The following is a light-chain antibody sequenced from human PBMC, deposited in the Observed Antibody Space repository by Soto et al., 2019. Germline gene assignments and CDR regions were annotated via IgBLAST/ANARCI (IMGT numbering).Light chain of an antibody. CDR1: GPNIGDNY. CDR3: GTWDSSLSAGV. V-gene: IGLV1-51*01. CDR2: DNN. J-gene: IGLJ3*02. Sequence: QSVLTQPPSVSAAPGQRVTISCSGSGPNIGDNYVNWYQQLPGTAPKLLIYDNNKRPSGIPDGFSGSKSGTSATLGITGLQTGDEAEYYCGTWDSSLSAGVFGGGTKLTVL.